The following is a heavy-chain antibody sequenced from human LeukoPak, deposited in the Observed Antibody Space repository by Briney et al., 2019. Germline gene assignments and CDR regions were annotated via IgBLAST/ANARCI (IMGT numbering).Heavy chain of an antibody. V-gene: IGHV4-30-4*08. J-gene: IGHJ4*02. CDR1: GGSISSGDYY. Sequence: SQTLSFTCAVSGGSISSGDYYWSWIRQPPGKGLEWIGYIYYSGSTYYNPSLKSRVTISVDTSKNQFSLKLSSVTAADTAVYYCAGLFDILTGYNVDYWGQGTLVTVSS. CDR2: IYYSGST. D-gene: IGHD3-9*01. CDR3: AGLFDILTGYNVDY.